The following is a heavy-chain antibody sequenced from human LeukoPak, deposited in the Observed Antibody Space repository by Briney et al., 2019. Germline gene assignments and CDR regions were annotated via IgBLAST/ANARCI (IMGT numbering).Heavy chain of an antibody. Sequence: SETLSLTCTVSGGSISSYYWSWIRQPAGKGLEWIGRIYTSGSTNYNPSLKSRVTMSVDTSKNQFSLKLSSVTAADTAVYYCARGPFVWLSQYYFDYWGQGTLVTVSS. CDR2: IYTSGST. D-gene: IGHD3-22*01. J-gene: IGHJ4*02. CDR1: GGSISSYY. CDR3: ARGPFVWLSQYYFDY. V-gene: IGHV4-4*07.